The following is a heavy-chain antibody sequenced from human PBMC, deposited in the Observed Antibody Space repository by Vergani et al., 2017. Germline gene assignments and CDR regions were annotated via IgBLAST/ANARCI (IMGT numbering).Heavy chain of an antibody. V-gene: IGHV5-51*01. Sequence: EVQLVQSGAEVKKPGESLKISCKGSGYSFTSYWIGWVRQMPGKGLEWMGIIYPGDSDTRYSPSFQGQVTISADKSISTAYLQRSSLKASDTAMYYCARLYYYDSSGYDYYYMDVWGKGTTVTVSS. CDR1: GYSFTSYW. J-gene: IGHJ6*03. CDR2: IYPGDSDT. D-gene: IGHD3-22*01. CDR3: ARLYYYDSSGYDYYYMDV.